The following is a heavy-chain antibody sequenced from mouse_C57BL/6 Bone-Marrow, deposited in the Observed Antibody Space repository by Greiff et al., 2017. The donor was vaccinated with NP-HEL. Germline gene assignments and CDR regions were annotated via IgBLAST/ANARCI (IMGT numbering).Heavy chain of an antibody. V-gene: IGHV1-52*01. D-gene: IGHD1-1*01. CDR2: IDPSDSET. Sequence: VKLQQPGAELVRPGSSVKLSCKASGYTFTSYWMHWVQQRPIQGLEWIGNIDPSDSETHYNQKFKDKATLTVDKSSSTAYMQLSSLTSEDSAVYYCAAAVVDPFDYWGQGTTLTVSS. J-gene: IGHJ2*01. CDR3: AAAVVDPFDY. CDR1: GYTFTSYW.